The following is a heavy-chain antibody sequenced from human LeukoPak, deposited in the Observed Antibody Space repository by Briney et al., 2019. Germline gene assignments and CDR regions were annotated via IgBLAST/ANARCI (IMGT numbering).Heavy chain of an antibody. CDR3: ARDGDDCSSTSCYSGDWFDP. J-gene: IGHJ5*02. CDR2: IYTSGST. Sequence: SETLSLTCTVSGGSISSYYWSLIRQPAGKGLEWIGRIYTSGSTNYNPSLKSRVTMSVDTSKNQFSLKLSSVTAADTAVYYCARDGDDCSSTSCYSGDWFDPWGQGTLVTVSS. V-gene: IGHV4-4*07. CDR1: GGSISSYY. D-gene: IGHD2-2*01.